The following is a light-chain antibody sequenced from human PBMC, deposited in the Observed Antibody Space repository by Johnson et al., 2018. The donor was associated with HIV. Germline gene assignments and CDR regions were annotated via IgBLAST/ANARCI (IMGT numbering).Light chain of an antibody. V-gene: IGLV1-51*02. CDR2: ENN. CDR3: GTWDSSLSAYV. CDR1: SSNIGNNY. Sequence: QSVLTQPPSVSAAPGQKVTISCSGSSSNIGNNYVSWYQQLPGTAPKVLIYENNKRPSGIPDRFSGSKSGTSATLGITGLQTGAEAEYYCGTWDSSLSAYVFGTGTKVTVL. J-gene: IGLJ1*01.